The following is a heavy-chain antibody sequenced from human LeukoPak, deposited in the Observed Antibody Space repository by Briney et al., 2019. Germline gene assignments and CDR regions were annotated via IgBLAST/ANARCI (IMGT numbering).Heavy chain of an antibody. V-gene: IGHV4-4*07. CDR3: ARGIVAVGNIDY. CDR1: GGSISSYY. D-gene: IGHD6-13*01. Sequence: SETLSLTCTVSGGSISSYYWSWIRQPAGKGLEWIGRIYTSGSTNYNPSLKSRVTMSVDTSKNQFSLKLSSVTAEDTAVYYCARGIVAVGNIDYWGQGTLVTVSS. CDR2: IYTSGST. J-gene: IGHJ4*02.